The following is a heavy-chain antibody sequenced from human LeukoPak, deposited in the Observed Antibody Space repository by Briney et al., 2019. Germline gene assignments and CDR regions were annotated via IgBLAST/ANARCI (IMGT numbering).Heavy chain of an antibody. CDR1: GGSVSSGSYY. V-gene: IGHV4-61*01. CDR2: IYYSGST. J-gene: IGHJ4*02. CDR3: ARHEDDSSSWYSSYFDY. Sequence: SETLSLTCTVSGGSVSSGSYYWSWIRQPPGKGLEWIGYIYYSGSTNYNPSLKSRVTISVDTSKNQFSLKLSSVTAADTAVYYCARHEDDSSSWYSSYFDYWGQGTLVTVSS. D-gene: IGHD6-13*01.